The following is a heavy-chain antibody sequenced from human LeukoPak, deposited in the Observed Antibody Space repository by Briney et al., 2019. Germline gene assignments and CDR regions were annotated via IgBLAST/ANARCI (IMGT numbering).Heavy chain of an antibody. CDR3: ARERFVYGMDV. CDR2: IYTSGST. D-gene: IGHD3-3*01. V-gene: IGHV4-61*02. CDR1: GGSISSGSYY. Sequence: PSQTLSLTCTVSGGSISSGSYYWSWIRQPAGKGLEWIGRIYTSGSTNYNPSLKSRVTISVDTSKNQFSLKLSSVTAADTAVYYCARERFVYGMDVWGQGTTLTVSS. J-gene: IGHJ6*02.